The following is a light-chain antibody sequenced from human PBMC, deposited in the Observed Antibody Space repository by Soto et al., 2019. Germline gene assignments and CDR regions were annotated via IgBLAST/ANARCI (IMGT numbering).Light chain of an antibody. CDR3: QSYDSSLSGYVV. V-gene: IGLV1-40*01. CDR2: GNS. CDR1: RSNIGAGYD. Sequence: QSVLTQPPSVSVAPGQRVTISCTGCRSNIGAGYDVHWYQQLPGTAPKLLIYGNSNRPSGVPDRFSGSKSGTSASLAITGLQAEDEADYYCQSYDSSLSGYVVFGGGTKLTVL. J-gene: IGLJ2*01.